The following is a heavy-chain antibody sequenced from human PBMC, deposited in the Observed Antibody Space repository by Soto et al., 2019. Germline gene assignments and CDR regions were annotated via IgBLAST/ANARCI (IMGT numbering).Heavy chain of an antibody. CDR1: GFTFNTYA. Sequence: PAGSLRLSCAASGFTFNTYAMSWVRQAPGQGLEWVSAISGSGFSTYYADSVKGRFSISSDSSKNTLFLQMNSLRADDTAVYFCATFTFGRPFDTWGQGTMVTVSS. CDR2: ISGSGFST. D-gene: IGHD3-16*01. CDR3: ATFTFGRPFDT. V-gene: IGHV3-23*01. J-gene: IGHJ3*02.